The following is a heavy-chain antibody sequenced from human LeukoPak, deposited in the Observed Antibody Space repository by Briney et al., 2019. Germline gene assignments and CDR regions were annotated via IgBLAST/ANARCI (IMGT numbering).Heavy chain of an antibody. V-gene: IGHV1-69*04. Sequence: SVKVSCKASGGTFSSYAISWVRQAPGQGLEWMGRIIPILGLTNHAQKFQGRVTITADKSTSTAYMELSSLRSEDTAVYYCATSPASPVVTPFDYWGQGTLVTVSS. J-gene: IGHJ4*02. CDR1: GGTFSSYA. CDR2: IIPILGLT. CDR3: ATSPASPVVTPFDY. D-gene: IGHD4-23*01.